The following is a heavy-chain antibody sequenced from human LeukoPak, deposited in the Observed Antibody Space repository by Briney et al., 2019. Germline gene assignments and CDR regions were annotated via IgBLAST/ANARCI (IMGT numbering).Heavy chain of an antibody. V-gene: IGHV1-18*01. CDR1: GGTFSSYA. Sequence: GASVKVSCKASGGTFSSYAISWVRQAPGQGLEWMGWISAYNDNTNYAQKLQGRVTMTTDTSTSTAYMELRSLRSDDTAVYYCARVPPSSIVVVPAAQEYCFDYWGQGTLVTVSS. D-gene: IGHD2-2*01. CDR2: ISAYNDNT. CDR3: ARVPPSSIVVVPAAQEYCFDY. J-gene: IGHJ4*02.